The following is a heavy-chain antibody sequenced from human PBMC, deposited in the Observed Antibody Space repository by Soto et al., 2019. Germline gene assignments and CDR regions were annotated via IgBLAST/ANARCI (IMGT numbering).Heavy chain of an antibody. CDR3: ARRKSLDV. Sequence: HVQLQESGPGLLRPSQTLSLTCSVSGGSVSSHDYDWTWVRQRPGKGLEWIGFVHDRETADYNPSLNSRVSISVDTFKNMFSLRLSSVTAADSAVYYCARRKSLDVWGQGITVIVSS. J-gene: IGHJ6*02. V-gene: IGHV4-31*03. CDR1: GGSVSSHDYD. CDR2: VHDRETA.